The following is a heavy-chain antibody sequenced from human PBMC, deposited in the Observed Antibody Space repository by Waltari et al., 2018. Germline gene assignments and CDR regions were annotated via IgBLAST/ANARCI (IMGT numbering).Heavy chain of an antibody. Sequence: EVQLLESGGGLVQPGGSLRLSCAASGFIFESFAMSWVRQAPGKGLEWVSTISGGGATYYADSVKGRFAISRDNSKNTLYLQMNGLRAEDTALYYCAKDTTMSSWYVDYWGQGNLVTVSS. J-gene: IGHJ4*02. CDR3: AKDTTMSSWYVDY. CDR2: ISGGGAT. CDR1: GFIFESFA. V-gene: IGHV3-23*01. D-gene: IGHD6-13*01.